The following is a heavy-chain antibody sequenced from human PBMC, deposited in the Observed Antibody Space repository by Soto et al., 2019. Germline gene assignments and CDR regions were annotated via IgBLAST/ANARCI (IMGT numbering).Heavy chain of an antibody. CDR2: IYYSGST. J-gene: IGHJ4*02. CDR1: GGSISSSSYY. Sequence: PSETLSLTCTVSGGSISSSSYYWGWIRQPPGKGLEWIGSIYYSGSTYYNPSLKSRVTISVDTSKNQFSLKLSSVTAADTAVYYCARGGSITILLNWGQGTLVTVSS. CDR3: ARGGSITILLN. D-gene: IGHD3-3*01. V-gene: IGHV4-39*01.